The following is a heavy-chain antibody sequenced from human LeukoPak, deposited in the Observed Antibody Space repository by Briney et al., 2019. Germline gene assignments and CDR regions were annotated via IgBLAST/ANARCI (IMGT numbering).Heavy chain of an antibody. V-gene: IGHV4-34*01. Sequence: SETLSLTCVVYGGSFSGYYWSWIRQPPGKGLEWIGEINHSGSTNYNPSLKSRVTISVDTSKNQFSLKLSSVTAADTAVYYCAREVGASTWFDPWGQGTLVTVSS. J-gene: IGHJ5*02. D-gene: IGHD1-26*01. CDR1: GGSFSGYY. CDR3: AREVGASTWFDP. CDR2: INHSGST.